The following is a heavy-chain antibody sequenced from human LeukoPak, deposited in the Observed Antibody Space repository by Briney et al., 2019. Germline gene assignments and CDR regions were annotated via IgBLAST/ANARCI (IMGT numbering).Heavy chain of an antibody. CDR3: ARLRGGVQLWGD. Sequence: SETLSLTCTVSGGSISSSSYYWGWIRQPPGKGLEWIGSIYYSGSTYYNPSLKSRVTISVDTSKNQFSLKLSSVTAADTAVYYCARLRGGVQLWGDWGLGTLVTVSS. CDR2: IYYSGST. CDR1: GGSISSSSYY. J-gene: IGHJ4*02. V-gene: IGHV4-39*01. D-gene: IGHD5-18*01.